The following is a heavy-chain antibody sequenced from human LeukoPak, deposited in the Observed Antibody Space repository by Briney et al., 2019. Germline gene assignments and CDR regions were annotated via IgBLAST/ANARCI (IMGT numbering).Heavy chain of an antibody. D-gene: IGHD6-25*01. V-gene: IGHV3-23*01. CDR3: ARGFNSSDFPNYYYGMDV. J-gene: IGHJ6*02. Sequence: PGGSLRLSCAASGITFSSYPMTWVRQAPGKGLEWVSTISGSGGSTYYADSVKGRFTISRDNAKNTLSLQMSSLRAEDTAVYYCARGFNSSDFPNYYYGMDVWGQGTTVTVSS. CDR1: GITFSSYP. CDR2: ISGSGGST.